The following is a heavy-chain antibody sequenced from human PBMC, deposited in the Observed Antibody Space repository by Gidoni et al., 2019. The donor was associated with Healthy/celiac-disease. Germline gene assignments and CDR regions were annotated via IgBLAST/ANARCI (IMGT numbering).Heavy chain of an antibody. Sequence: EVQLVQSGAEVKKPGESLKISWTGSGYRFTSYWLGWVRQMPGKGLEWMGIIYPADSDTRYSPSFQGQFTISADKSISTAYLQWSSLKASDTAMYYCARCKLVFGGRRDYYMDVWGKGTTVTVSS. V-gene: IGHV5-51*01. CDR3: ARCKLVFGGRRDYYMDV. D-gene: IGHD6-13*01. CDR1: GYRFTSYW. CDR2: IYPADSDT. J-gene: IGHJ6*03.